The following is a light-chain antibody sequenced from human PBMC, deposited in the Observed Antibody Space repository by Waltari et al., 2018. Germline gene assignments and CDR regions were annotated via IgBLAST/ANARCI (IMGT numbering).Light chain of an antibody. CDR3: SSYSSATTSYV. J-gene: IGLJ1*01. CDR1: TNDTGVYDY. V-gene: IGLV2-14*03. Sequence: QSALTQPASVSGSPGQSITISCRGSTNDTGVYDYVSWYQHRPDSAPKLLIHDVTNRPSRVSDRFSGSKSGNTASLTISWLRPEDEADYYCSSYSSATTSYVFGTGTKVTVL. CDR2: DVT.